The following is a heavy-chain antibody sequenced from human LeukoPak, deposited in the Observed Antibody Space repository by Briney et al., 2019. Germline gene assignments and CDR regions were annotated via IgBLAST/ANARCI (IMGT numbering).Heavy chain of an antibody. Sequence: GGSLRLSCAASGFTFSSYWMSWVRQAPGKGLEWGANIKQDGSEKYYVDSVKGGFTISRDNAKNSLYLQMNRLRAEDTAVYYCARVTTGFDYWGQGTLVTVSS. D-gene: IGHD1-14*01. CDR1: GFTFSSYW. CDR2: IKQDGSEK. J-gene: IGHJ4*02. V-gene: IGHV3-7*01. CDR3: ARVTTGFDY.